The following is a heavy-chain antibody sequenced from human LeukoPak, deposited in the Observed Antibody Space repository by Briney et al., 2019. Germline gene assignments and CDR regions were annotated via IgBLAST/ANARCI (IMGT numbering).Heavy chain of an antibody. J-gene: IGHJ3*02. Sequence: ASVKVSCKASGYTFTGYYMHWVRQAPGQGLEWMGWINPNSGGTNYAQKLQGRVTMTRDTSISTACMELNSLTSYDTAVYYCAAFGGQWRRRGDYAFDIWGQGTMVTISS. CDR2: INPNSGGT. CDR3: AAFGGQWRRRGDYAFDI. V-gene: IGHV1-2*02. CDR1: GYTFTGYY. D-gene: IGHD5-12*01.